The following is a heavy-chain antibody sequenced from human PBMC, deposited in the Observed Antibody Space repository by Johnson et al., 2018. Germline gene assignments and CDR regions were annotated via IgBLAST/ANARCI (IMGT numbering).Heavy chain of an antibody. CDR1: GFTFSRYT. Sequence: EVQLLESGGGLVKPGGSLRLSCAASGFTFSRYTLNWVRQAPGKGLEWVSSISSNSAYIYYADSVKGRFTISRENSKNTRYLQMNSLRAEDTAVYYCAKDWEVASIGTGGYFHHWGQGTLVTVSS. CDR3: AKDWEVASIGTGGYFHH. V-gene: IGHV3-21*01. D-gene: IGHD6-13*01. J-gene: IGHJ1*01. CDR2: ISSNSAYI.